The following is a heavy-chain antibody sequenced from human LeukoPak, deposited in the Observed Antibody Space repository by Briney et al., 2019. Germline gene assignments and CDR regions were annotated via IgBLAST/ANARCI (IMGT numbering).Heavy chain of an antibody. Sequence: RPGGSLRLSCAASGFTLDDYGMMWVRQAPGKGVEWVSGINWNGGRTGYADSVKGRFTISRDNAKNSLYLQMNSLRAEDTALYYCARDLASSDVWGKGTTVTVSS. D-gene: IGHD3-16*01. CDR3: ARDLASSDV. V-gene: IGHV3-20*04. CDR1: GFTLDDYG. J-gene: IGHJ6*04. CDR2: INWNGGRT.